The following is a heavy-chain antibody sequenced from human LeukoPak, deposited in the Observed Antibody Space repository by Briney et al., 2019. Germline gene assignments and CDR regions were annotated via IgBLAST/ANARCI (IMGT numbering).Heavy chain of an antibody. CDR2: IWHDGSHK. CDR1: GFAFNTYA. V-gene: IGHV3-33*01. CDR3: AGEIFGSGSYPDF. Sequence: GGSLRLSCAASGFAFNTYAMHWVRQAPGQGLERVALIWHDGSHKFYSNSVRGQFTISRDNSKNTVSLQMNNLRPEDTAVYYCAGEIFGSGSYPDFWGQGTLVTVSS. D-gene: IGHD3-10*01. J-gene: IGHJ4*02.